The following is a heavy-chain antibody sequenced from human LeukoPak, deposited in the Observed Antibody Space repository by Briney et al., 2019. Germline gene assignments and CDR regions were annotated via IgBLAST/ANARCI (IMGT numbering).Heavy chain of an antibody. D-gene: IGHD6-6*01. CDR3: ARGLVHNWFDP. V-gene: IGHV1-8*03. J-gene: IGHJ5*02. Sequence: MGWMNPNSGNTGYAQKFQGRVTITRNTSISTAYMELSSLRSEDTAVYYCARGLVHNWFDPWGQGTLVTVSS. CDR2: MNPNSGNT.